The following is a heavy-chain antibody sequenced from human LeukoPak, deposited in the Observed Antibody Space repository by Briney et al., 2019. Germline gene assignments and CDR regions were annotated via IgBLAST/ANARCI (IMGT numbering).Heavy chain of an antibody. CDR1: GFTFSSYW. V-gene: IGHV3-7*01. D-gene: IGHD5-24*01. CDR3: AREDVNNWFDP. J-gene: IGHJ5*02. Sequence: GGSLRLSCAAPGFTFSSYWMSWVRQAPGKGLEWVANIKQDGSEKYYVDSVKGRFTISRDNAKNSLYLQMNSLGAEDTAVYYCAREDVNNWFDPWGQGTLVTVSS. CDR2: IKQDGSEK.